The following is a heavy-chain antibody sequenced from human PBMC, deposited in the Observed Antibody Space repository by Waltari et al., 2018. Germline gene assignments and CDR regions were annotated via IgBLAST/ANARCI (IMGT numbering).Heavy chain of an antibody. J-gene: IGHJ6*03. CDR2: INHSGST. V-gene: IGHV4-34*01. CDR3: ARGKRTNYYYYMDV. CDR1: GGSFSGYY. Sequence: QVQLQQWGAGLLKPSETLSLTCAVYGGSFSGYYWSWIRQPPGKGREWIGEINHSGSTNYNPSHKSRVTISGDTSKNQFSLKLSSVTAADTAVYYCARGKRTNYYYYMDVWGKGTTVTVSS. D-gene: IGHD2-2*01.